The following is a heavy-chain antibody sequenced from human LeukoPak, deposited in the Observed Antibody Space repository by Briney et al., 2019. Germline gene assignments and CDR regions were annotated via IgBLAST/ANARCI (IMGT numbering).Heavy chain of an antibody. CDR1: GYSISSGYY. V-gene: IGHV4-38-2*02. D-gene: IGHD3-16*02. CDR2: IYHSGST. Sequence: SETLSLTCTVSGYSISSGYYWGWIRQPPGKGLEWIGSIYHSGSTYYNPSLKSRVTISLDTSKNQFSLKLNSVTAADTAVYYCARDSDYVWGSYRYDYWGQGTLVTVSS. J-gene: IGHJ4*02. CDR3: ARDSDYVWGSYRYDY.